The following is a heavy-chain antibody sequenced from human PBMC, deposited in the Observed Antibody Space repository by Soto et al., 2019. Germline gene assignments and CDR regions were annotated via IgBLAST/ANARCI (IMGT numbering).Heavy chain of an antibody. J-gene: IGHJ4*02. CDR2: INPSGGST. Sequence: ASVKVSCKASGYTFTSYYMRWVRQAPGQGLEWMGIINPSGGSTSYAQKFQGRVTMTRDTSTSTVYMELSSLRSEDTAVYYCAVQPLAIVVVVAATPALDYWGQGTLVTVSS. D-gene: IGHD2-15*01. CDR1: GYTFTSYY. CDR3: AVQPLAIVVVVAATPALDY. V-gene: IGHV1-46*01.